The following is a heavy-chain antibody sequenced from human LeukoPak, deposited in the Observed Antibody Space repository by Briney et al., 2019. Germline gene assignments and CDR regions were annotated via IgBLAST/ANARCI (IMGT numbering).Heavy chain of an antibody. J-gene: IGHJ4*02. V-gene: IGHV3-20*04. CDR2: INWNGGST. D-gene: IGHD6-6*01. Sequence: PGGSLRLSCAASGFTFDDYGMSWVRQAPGKGLEWVSGINWNGGSTGYADSVKGRFTISRDNAKNSLYLQMNSLRAEDTALYYCARDQGGVLGQLVAYWGQGNLVTVSS. CDR3: ARDQGGVLGQLVAY. CDR1: GFTFDDYG.